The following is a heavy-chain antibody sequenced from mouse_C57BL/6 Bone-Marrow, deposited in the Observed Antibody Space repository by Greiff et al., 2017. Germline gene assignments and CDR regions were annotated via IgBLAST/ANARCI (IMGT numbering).Heavy chain of an antibody. D-gene: IGHD1-1*01. CDR2: IDPSDSYT. CDR3: ARSDYGSSYAFDV. J-gene: IGHJ1*03. Sequence: QVQLQQPGAELVRPGPSVKLSCKASGYTFTSYWMHWVKQRPGQGLEWIGVIDPSDSYTNYNQKFKGKATLTVDTSSSTAYMQLSSLTSEDSAVYYCARSDYGSSYAFDVWGTGTTVTVSS. CDR1: GYTFTSYW. V-gene: IGHV1-59*01.